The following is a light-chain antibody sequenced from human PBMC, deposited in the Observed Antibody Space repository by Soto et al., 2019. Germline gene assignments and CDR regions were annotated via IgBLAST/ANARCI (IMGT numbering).Light chain of an antibody. Sequence: ENVMTQSPATLSVSPGETATLSCRVSQTIGRTYLAWYQQKPGQAPRLLIFGTSSRATGIPDRFSSSGSGTDFTLSISRLEPEDFAVYYCQQYASSPLLTFGGGTKVDIK. CDR1: QTIGRTY. V-gene: IGKV3-20*01. CDR2: GTS. J-gene: IGKJ4*01. CDR3: QQYASSPLLT.